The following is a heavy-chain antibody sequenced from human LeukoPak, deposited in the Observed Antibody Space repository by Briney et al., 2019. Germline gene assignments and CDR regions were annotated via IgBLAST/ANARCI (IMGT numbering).Heavy chain of an antibody. CDR1: GFTFSSYA. D-gene: IGHD2-15*01. V-gene: IGHV3-23*01. Sequence: RGSPRLSCAASGFTFSSYAMSWVRQAPGKGLERVSAISGSGGSTYYADSVKGRFTISRDNSKNTLYLQMNSLRAEDTAVYYCAKGDIVVVVAATPLYFDYWGQGASHAVSS. CDR3: AKGDIVVVVAATPLYFDY. CDR2: ISGSGGST. J-gene: IGHJ4*02.